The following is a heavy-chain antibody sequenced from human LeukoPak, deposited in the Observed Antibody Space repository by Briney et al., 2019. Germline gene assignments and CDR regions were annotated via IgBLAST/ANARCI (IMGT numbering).Heavy chain of an antibody. D-gene: IGHD3-16*01. CDR1: GFTFSNYG. J-gene: IGHJ4*02. CDR3: ASLREDFDY. V-gene: IGHV3-30*03. Sequence: GGSLRLSCAASGFTFSNYGLHWVRQAPGKGLEWVALISYDGRSNKYYADSVKGRFTISRDNSKNTLYLQMNSLRAEDTAVYYCASLREDFDYWGQGTLVTVSS. CDR2: ISYDGRSNK.